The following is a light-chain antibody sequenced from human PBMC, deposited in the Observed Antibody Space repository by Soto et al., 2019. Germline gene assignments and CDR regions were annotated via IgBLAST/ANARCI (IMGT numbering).Light chain of an antibody. V-gene: IGLV2-14*03. CDR1: SNDVGGYKY. CDR2: EVN. J-gene: IGLJ1*01. CDR3: SSYSSNNILSYV. Sequence: QAVVTQPASVSGAPGQSITISCTGTSNDVGGYKYVSWYQQRPGTAPKLIMFEVNNRPSGVSDRFSGSRSANTASLTISGLQAQDEADYYCSSYSSNNILSYVFGTGTKLTVL.